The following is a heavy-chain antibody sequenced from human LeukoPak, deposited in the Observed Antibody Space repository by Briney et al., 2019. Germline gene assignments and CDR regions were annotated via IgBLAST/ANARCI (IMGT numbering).Heavy chain of an antibody. D-gene: IGHD3-10*01. Sequence: GGSLRLSCAASGITVIDSYLSWVRQAPGKGLEWVSVIYSGGATYYADSMKGRFTISRESSTNTVYLQMNNLRAEDTAVYYCARDNPHYTGSGMADYWGQGTLVTVSS. CDR2: IYSGGAT. V-gene: IGHV3-66*01. J-gene: IGHJ4*02. CDR1: GITVIDSY. CDR3: ARDNPHYTGSGMADY.